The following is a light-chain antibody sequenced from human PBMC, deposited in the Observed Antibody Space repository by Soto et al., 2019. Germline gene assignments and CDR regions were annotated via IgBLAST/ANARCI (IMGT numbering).Light chain of an antibody. CDR2: DAS. V-gene: IGKV1-33*01. J-gene: IGKJ5*01. CDR1: QNINNY. Sequence: DIQMTQSPSSLSASVGDRVTITWQASQNINNYLNWYQQKPGRAPKLLIYDASNLEAGVPSRFRGSGSGTDFTLTISSLQPEDFATYYCQQANSFPPTFGQGTRLEIK. CDR3: QQANSFPPT.